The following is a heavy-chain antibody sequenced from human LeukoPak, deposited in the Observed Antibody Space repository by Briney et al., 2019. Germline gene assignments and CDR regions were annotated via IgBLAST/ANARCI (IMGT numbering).Heavy chain of an antibody. CDR3: ARGDLEENSSKGMDV. Sequence: GGSLRLSCAASGFTFRTYGMHWVRQAPGKGLEWVAVIWYDGSNESYEDSVKGRFTISRDNSKNMLYLQMNSLRVEDTATYYCARGDLEENSSKGMDVWGQGTTVTVSS. D-gene: IGHD6-6*01. V-gene: IGHV3-33*01. CDR1: GFTFRTYG. J-gene: IGHJ6*02. CDR2: IWYDGSNE.